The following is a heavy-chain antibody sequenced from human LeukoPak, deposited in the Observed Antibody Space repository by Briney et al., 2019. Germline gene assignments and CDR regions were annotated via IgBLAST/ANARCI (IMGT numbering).Heavy chain of an antibody. CDR1: SGSISSSSNY. D-gene: IGHD2-8*01. CDR3: ARGYTNGVNREVWLDP. J-gene: IGHJ5*02. Sequence: SETLSLTCTVSSGSISSSSNYWGWIRQRPGEGLEWIGNIYSSGSTHYRPSLKRRVTISADRSNNHVSLRMSSVTAADTAVYYCARGYTNGVNREVWLDPWLERTLVTVSS. V-gene: IGHV4-39*07. CDR2: IYSSGST.